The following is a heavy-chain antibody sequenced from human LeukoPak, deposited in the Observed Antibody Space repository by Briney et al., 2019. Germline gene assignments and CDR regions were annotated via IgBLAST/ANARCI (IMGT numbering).Heavy chain of an antibody. CDR3: ARGLRVAVAGYYFDS. D-gene: IGHD6-19*01. CDR2: VSASWKS. J-gene: IGHJ4*02. Sequence: PSETLSLTCTISGGSIGPFFWTWIRQSAGKGLECIGRVSASWKSYYNPSLKGRLTMSLDESKNQFSLRLNSVTAADTAVYYCARGLRVAVAGYYFDSWGQGILVTVPS. CDR1: GGSIGPFF. V-gene: IGHV4-4*07.